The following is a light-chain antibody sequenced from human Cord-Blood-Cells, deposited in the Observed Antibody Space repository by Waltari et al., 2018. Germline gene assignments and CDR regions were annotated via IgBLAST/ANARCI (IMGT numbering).Light chain of an antibody. CDR2: WAS. V-gene: IGKV4-1*01. Sequence: DIVMTQSPDSLAVSLGERATINCKSSQIVLYSSNNTNYLAWYQQKPGQPPKLLIYWASTRESGVPDRCSGSGSGTDFTLTISSLQAEDVAVYYCQQYYSTPPWTFGQGTKVEIK. CDR1: QIVLYSSNNTNY. J-gene: IGKJ1*01. CDR3: QQYYSTPPWT.